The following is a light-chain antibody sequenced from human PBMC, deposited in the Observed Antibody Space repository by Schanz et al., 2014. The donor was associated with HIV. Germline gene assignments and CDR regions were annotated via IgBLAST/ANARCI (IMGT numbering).Light chain of an antibody. V-gene: IGKV3-20*01. CDR1: QSVSSNY. CDR2: GAS. J-gene: IGKJ1*01. CDR3: QQYGVSPPWT. Sequence: EIVLTQSPDTLSLSPGERGTLSCRASQSVSSNYLAWYQHKPGRVPRLLVYGASTRAIGVPGRFSGSGSGTDFTLTISRLEPEDFAVYYCQQYGVSPPWTFGQGTKVEIK.